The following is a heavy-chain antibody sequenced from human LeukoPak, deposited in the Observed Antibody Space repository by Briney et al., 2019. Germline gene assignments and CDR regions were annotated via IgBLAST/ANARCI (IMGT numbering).Heavy chain of an antibody. D-gene: IGHD3-22*01. CDR1: GFTFSSYE. J-gene: IGHJ5*02. Sequence: GGSLRLSCAASGFTFSSYEMNWVRQAPGKGLEWVSYISSGSTIYYADSVKGRFTISRDNAKNSLYLQMNSLRAEDTAVYYCARDRSYYDGAWFDPWGQGTLVTVSS. V-gene: IGHV3-48*03. CDR2: ISSGSTI. CDR3: ARDRSYYDGAWFDP.